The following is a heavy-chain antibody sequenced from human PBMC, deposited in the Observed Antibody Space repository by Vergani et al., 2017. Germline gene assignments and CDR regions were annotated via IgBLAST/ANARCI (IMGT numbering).Heavy chain of an antibody. CDR2: ISSSSSTI. J-gene: IGHJ6*02. CDR3: AKGPIYCSGGSCYSDYYYYGMDV. V-gene: IGHV3-48*01. Sequence: EVQLVESGGGLVQPGGSLRLSCAASGFTFSSYSMNWVRQAPGKGLEWVSYISSSSSTIYYADSVKGRFTISRDNSKNTLYLQMNSLRAEDTAVYYCAKGPIYCSGGSCYSDYYYYGMDVWGQGTTVTVSS. D-gene: IGHD2-15*01. CDR1: GFTFSSYS.